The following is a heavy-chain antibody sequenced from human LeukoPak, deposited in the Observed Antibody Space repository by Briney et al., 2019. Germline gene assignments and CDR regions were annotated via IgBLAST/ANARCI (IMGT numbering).Heavy chain of an antibody. D-gene: IGHD3-10*01. Sequence: PGGSLRLSCAASGFTFSSYAMSWVRQAPGKGLEWVSAISGSGGSTYYADSVKGRFTISRDNSKNTLYLQMNSLRAEDTAVYYCARVEYGSGSFYSRVDPWGQGTLVTVSS. V-gene: IGHV3-23*01. CDR1: GFTFSSYA. CDR3: ARVEYGSGSFYSRVDP. CDR2: ISGSGGST. J-gene: IGHJ5*02.